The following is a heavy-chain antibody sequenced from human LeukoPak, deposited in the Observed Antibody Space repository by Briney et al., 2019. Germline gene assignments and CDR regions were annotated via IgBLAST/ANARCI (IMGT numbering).Heavy chain of an antibody. CDR1: GYSISSGYY. Sequence: SETLSLTCTVSGYSISSGYYWGWIRQPPGKGLEWIGSIYYSGSTYYNPSLKSRVTISVDTSKNHFSLKLSSVTAADTAVYYCARGPGYYDTSGYLLYFDYWGQGTLVTVSS. J-gene: IGHJ4*02. D-gene: IGHD3-22*01. CDR3: ARGPGYYDTSGYLLYFDY. CDR2: IYYSGST. V-gene: IGHV4-38-2*02.